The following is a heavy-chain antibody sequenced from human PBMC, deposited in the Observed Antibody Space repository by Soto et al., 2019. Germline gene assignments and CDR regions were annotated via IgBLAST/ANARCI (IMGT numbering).Heavy chain of an antibody. J-gene: IGHJ4*02. CDR3: ARWSAAMDY. D-gene: IGHD2-2*01. V-gene: IGHV3-11*05. CDR1: GFTFSDYY. CDR2: ISGDGAA. Sequence: QVQLVESGRDLGKPGGSLTLSCAASGFTFSDYYMTWVRQAPGKGLEWVSYISGDGAAIYADAVQGRFTISRDNAKHSLYLQMSSLLTDDMTMYYCARWSAAMDYCGQGILVTVSS.